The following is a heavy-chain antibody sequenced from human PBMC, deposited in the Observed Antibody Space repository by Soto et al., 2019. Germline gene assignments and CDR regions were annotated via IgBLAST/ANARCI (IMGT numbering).Heavy chain of an antibody. CDR2: IYYSGST. D-gene: IGHD3-22*01. Sequence: SETLSLTCTVSGGSVSSGSYYWSWIRQPPGKGLEWIGYIYYSGSTNYNPSLKSRVTISVDTSKNQFSLKLSSVTAADTAVYYCARDGGDSSGYYYDYWGQGTLVTVSS. CDR1: GGSVSSGSYY. CDR3: ARDGGDSSGYYYDY. J-gene: IGHJ4*02. V-gene: IGHV4-61*01.